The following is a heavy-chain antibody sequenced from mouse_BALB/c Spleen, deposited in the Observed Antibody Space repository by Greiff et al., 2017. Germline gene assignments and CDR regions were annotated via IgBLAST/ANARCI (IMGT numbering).Heavy chain of an antibody. Sequence: LVKTGASVKISCKASGYSFTGYYMHWVKQSHGKSLEWIGYISCYNGATSYNQKFKGKATFTVDTSSSTAYMQFNSLTSEDSAVYDCARSYDGSSPYFDYWGQGTTLTVSS. V-gene: IGHV1S34*01. D-gene: IGHD1-1*01. CDR3: ARSYDGSSPYFDY. CDR1: GYSFTGYY. J-gene: IGHJ2*01. CDR2: ISCYNGAT.